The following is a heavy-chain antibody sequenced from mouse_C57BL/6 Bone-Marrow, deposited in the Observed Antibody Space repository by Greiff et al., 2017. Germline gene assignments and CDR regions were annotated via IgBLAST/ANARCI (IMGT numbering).Heavy chain of an antibody. Sequence: QVQLQQSGPELVKPGASVKISCKASGYTFTDYYINWVKQRPGQGLEWIGWIFPGSGSTYYNEKFKGKATLTVDKSSSTAYMLLNSLTSEDSAVYFCARNFYRVDYWGQGTSVTVSS. J-gene: IGHJ4*01. D-gene: IGHD1-1*01. CDR3: ARNFYRVDY. V-gene: IGHV1-75*01. CDR1: GYTFTDYY. CDR2: IFPGSGST.